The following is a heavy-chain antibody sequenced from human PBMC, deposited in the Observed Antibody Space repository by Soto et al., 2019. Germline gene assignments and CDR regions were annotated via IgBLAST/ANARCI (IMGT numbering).Heavy chain of an antibody. CDR2: ISSSSSYI. CDR3: ARFWDPEPSEHFDY. Sequence: GGSLRLSCAASGFTFSSYSMNWVRQAPGKGLEWVSSISSSSSYIYYADSVKGRFTISRDNAKNSLYLQMNSLRAEDTAVYYCARFWDPEPSEHFDYWGQGTLVTVSS. D-gene: IGHD1-1*01. CDR1: GFTFSSYS. V-gene: IGHV3-21*01. J-gene: IGHJ4*02.